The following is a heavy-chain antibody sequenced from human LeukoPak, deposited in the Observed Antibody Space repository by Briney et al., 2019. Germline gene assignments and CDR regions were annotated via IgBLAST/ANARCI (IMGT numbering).Heavy chain of an antibody. J-gene: IGHJ4*02. Sequence: GGSLRLSCAASGFTFSSYWMSWVRQAPGKGLEWVANIKQDGSEKYYVDSVKGRFTISRDNAKNSLYLQTNSLRAEDTAVYYCARSPSMVRGVIRVFDYWGQGTLVTVSS. V-gene: IGHV3-7*03. CDR2: IKQDGSEK. D-gene: IGHD3-10*01. CDR3: ARSPSMVRGVIRVFDY. CDR1: GFTFSSYW.